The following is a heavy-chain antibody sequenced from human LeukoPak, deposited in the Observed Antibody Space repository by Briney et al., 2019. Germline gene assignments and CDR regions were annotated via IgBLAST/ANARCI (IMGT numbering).Heavy chain of an antibody. V-gene: IGHV3-21*01. Sequence: GGSLRLSCAASGFTFSSYSMNWVRQAPGKGLEWVSSISSSSYIYYADSVKGRFTISRDNAKNSLYLQMNSLRAEDTAVYYCARAGGLYCSGGSCYFYWGQGTLVTVSS. D-gene: IGHD2-15*01. J-gene: IGHJ4*02. CDR2: ISSSSYI. CDR1: GFTFSSYS. CDR3: ARAGGLYCSGGSCYFY.